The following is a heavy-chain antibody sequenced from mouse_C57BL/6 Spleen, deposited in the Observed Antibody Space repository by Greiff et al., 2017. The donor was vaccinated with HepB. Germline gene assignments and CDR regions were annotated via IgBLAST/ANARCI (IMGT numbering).Heavy chain of an antibody. V-gene: IGHV3-6*01. CDR2: ISYDGSN. CDR3: ARAYYSNIYAMDY. J-gene: IGHJ4*01. Sequence: ESGPGLVKPSQSLSLTCSVTGYSITSGYYWNWIRQFPGNKLEWMGYISYDGSNNYNPSLKNRISITRDTSKNQFFLKLNSVTTEDTATYYCARAYYSNIYAMDYWGQGTSVTVSS. CDR1: GYSITSGYY. D-gene: IGHD2-5*01.